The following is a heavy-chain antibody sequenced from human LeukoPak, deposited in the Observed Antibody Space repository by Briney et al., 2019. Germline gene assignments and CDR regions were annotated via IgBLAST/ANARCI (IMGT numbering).Heavy chain of an antibody. D-gene: IGHD5-18*01. CDR1: GYSITNYW. CDR2: IYPGDSDT. V-gene: IGHV5-51*01. CDR3: ARRTVYSYGTFDY. Sequence: GESLKISCKGSGYSITNYWIGWVRQVPGKGLEWMGIIYPGDSDTRYSPSFQGQVTISADKSISTAYLQWSSLKASDTAMYYCARRTVYSYGTFDYWGQGTLVTVSS. J-gene: IGHJ4*02.